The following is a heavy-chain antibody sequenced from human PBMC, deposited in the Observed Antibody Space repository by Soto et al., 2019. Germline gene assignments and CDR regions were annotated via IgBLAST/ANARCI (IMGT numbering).Heavy chain of an antibody. Sequence: SETLSLTCTVSGGSISSGGYYWSWIRQHPGKGLEWIGYIYYSGSTYYNPSLKSRVTISVDTSKNQFSLKQSSVTAADTAVYYCARDLDSYGTFDYWGQRTLVTVSS. CDR2: IYYSGST. CDR1: GGSISSGGYY. J-gene: IGHJ4*02. CDR3: ARDLDSYGTFDY. D-gene: IGHD5-18*01. V-gene: IGHV4-31*03.